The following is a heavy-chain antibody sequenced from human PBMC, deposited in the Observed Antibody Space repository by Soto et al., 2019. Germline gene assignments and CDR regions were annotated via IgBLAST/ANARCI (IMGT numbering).Heavy chain of an antibody. V-gene: IGHV3-30-3*01. CDR3: ARAYSGYATPAP. CDR2: ISYDGSNK. Sequence: QVQLVESGGGVVQPGRSLRLSCAASGFTFSSYAMHWVRQAPGKGLEWVAVISYDGSNKYYADSVKGRFTISRDNSKNTLYLQMNSLRAEDTAVYYCARAYSGYATPAPWGQGTLVTVSS. CDR1: GFTFSSYA. J-gene: IGHJ5*02. D-gene: IGHD5-12*01.